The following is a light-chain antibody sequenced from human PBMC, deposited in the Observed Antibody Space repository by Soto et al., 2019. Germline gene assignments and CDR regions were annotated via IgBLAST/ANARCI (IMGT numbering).Light chain of an antibody. CDR2: GAS. Sequence: IHMTQSPSSLSASVGDRVAITCRASETISHYLNWYQQKPGKAPKLLIYGASKLQSGVPSRFSGSGSGTEFTLTITSLQTEDFATYFCQQSSTIPLTFGGGTKVEIK. J-gene: IGKJ4*01. CDR1: ETISHY. V-gene: IGKV1-39*01. CDR3: QQSSTIPLT.